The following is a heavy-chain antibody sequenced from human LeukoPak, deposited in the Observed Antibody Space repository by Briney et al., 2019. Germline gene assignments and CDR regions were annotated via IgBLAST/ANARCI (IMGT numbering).Heavy chain of an antibody. CDR3: AKGPMITILGPPDY. J-gene: IGHJ4*02. D-gene: IGHD3-3*01. V-gene: IGHV3-43*01. CDR2: ISWDGGST. CDR1: GFTFDDYT. Sequence: GGSLRLSCAASGFTFDDYTMHWVRHAPGKGLEWVSLISWDGGSTYYADSVKGRFTISRDNSKNSLYLQMNSLRTEDTALYYCAKGPMITILGPPDYWGQGTLVTVSS.